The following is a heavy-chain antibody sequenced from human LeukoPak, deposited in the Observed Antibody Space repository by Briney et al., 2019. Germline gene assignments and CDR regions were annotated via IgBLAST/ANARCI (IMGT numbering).Heavy chain of an antibody. CDR1: GFTFSSYA. CDR3: AAPRDYYYYMDV. J-gene: IGHJ6*03. V-gene: IGHV3-30-3*01. CDR2: ISYDGSNK. Sequence: GGSLRLSCAASGFTFSSYAMDWVRQAPGKGLEWVAVISYDGSNKYYADSVKGRFTISRDNSKNTLYLQMNSLRAEDTTVYYCAAPRDYYYYMDVWGKGTTVTVSS.